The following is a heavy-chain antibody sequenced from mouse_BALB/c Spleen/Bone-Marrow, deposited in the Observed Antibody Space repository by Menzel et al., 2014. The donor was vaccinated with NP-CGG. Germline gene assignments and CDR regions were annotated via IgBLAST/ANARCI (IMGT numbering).Heavy chain of an antibody. D-gene: IGHD2-4*01. CDR2: INPYNGDT. CDR1: GYSFTGYF. J-gene: IGHJ3*01. V-gene: IGHV1-20*02. CDR3: ARIYDYDRGAWFAY. Sequence: EVQLQQSGPELVKPGASVKISCKASGYSFTGYFMNWVMQSHGKSLEWIGRINPYNGDTFYNQKFKDKATLTIDKSSSTAHMELRSLSSEDSAVNYCARIYDYDRGAWFAYWGQGTLVTVSA.